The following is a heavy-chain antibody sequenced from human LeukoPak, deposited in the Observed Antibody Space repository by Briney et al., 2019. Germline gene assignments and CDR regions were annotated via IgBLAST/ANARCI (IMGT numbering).Heavy chain of an antibody. J-gene: IGHJ5*02. CDR2: IFHSGSI. CDR3: ARGRSHYYDSSGRRWFDP. Sequence: SETLSLTCTVSGGSISSDSYYWVWIRQPPGKGLEWIGSIFHSGSIYYNPSLKSRVTIAVDTPKNQFSLKLNSVTAADTAVYYYARGRSHYYDSSGRRWFDPWGQGTLVTVSS. V-gene: IGHV4-39*07. D-gene: IGHD3-22*01. CDR1: GGSISSDSYY.